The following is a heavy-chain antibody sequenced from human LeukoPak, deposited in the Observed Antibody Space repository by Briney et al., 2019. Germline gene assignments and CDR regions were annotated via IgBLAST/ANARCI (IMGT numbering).Heavy chain of an antibody. V-gene: IGHV1-2*02. Sequence: GASVKLSCKASGYTFTGYYMHWVRQAPGQGLEWMGWINPNSGGTNYAQKFQGRVTMTRDTSISTAYMELSRLRSDDTAVYYCARDRTGYYYYGMDVWGQGTMVTVSS. CDR1: GYTFTGYY. D-gene: IGHD4-17*01. CDR2: INPNSGGT. CDR3: ARDRTGYYYYGMDV. J-gene: IGHJ6*02.